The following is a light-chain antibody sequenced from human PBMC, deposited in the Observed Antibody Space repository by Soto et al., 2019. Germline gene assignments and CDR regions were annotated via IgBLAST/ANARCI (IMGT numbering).Light chain of an antibody. CDR1: SSDVGAYNY. CDR2: EVS. CDR3: TSYAGSNIWV. Sequence: QSVLTQPPSASGSPGQSVTISCTGTSSDVGAYNYVSWYQQYLGKAPKLMIYEVSKRPSGVPDRFSGSKSGKTASLTVSGLQPEDEADYYCTSYAGSNIWVFGGGTKVTVL. J-gene: IGLJ3*02. V-gene: IGLV2-8*01.